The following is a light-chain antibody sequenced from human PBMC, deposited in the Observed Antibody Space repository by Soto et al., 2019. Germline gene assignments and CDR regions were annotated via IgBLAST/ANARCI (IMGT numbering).Light chain of an antibody. V-gene: IGKV3-15*01. Sequence: EIVMTQSPATLSVSPGERATLSCRASQSVSTNLAWYQQRPGQAPRLLMYGASSRATGMPARFSGSGSGTEFTLTISSLQPEDFAVYYCQQYSHWLIFGGGTKVVIK. J-gene: IGKJ4*01. CDR2: GAS. CDR1: QSVSTN. CDR3: QQYSHWLI.